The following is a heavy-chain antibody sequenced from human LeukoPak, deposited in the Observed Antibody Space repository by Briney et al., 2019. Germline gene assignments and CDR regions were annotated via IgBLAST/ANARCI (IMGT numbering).Heavy chain of an antibody. CDR1: GFTFSNYW. V-gene: IGHV3-7*01. D-gene: IGHD3-22*01. J-gene: IGHJ4*02. Sequence: GGSLRLSCAASGFTFSNYWMNWVRQAPGKGLEWVANIKQDGSEKYYVDSVKGRFTISRDNAKNSLYLQMNSLRAEDTAVYYCARDRGYDSSGYYDYWGQGTLVTVSS. CDR2: IKQDGSEK. CDR3: ARDRGYDSSGYYDY.